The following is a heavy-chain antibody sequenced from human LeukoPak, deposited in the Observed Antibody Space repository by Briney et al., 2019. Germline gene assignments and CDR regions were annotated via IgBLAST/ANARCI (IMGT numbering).Heavy chain of an antibody. D-gene: IGHD1-14*01. J-gene: IGHJ6*03. CDR3: ARNRSGHGYYYYYYMDV. V-gene: IGHV1-69*05. CDR2: IIPIFGTA. CDR1: GGTFSSYA. Sequence: SVKVFCKASGGTFSSYAISWVRQAPGQGLEWMGGIIPIFGTANYAQKFQGRVTITTDESTSTAYMELSSLRSEGTAVYYCARNRSGHGYYYYYYMDVWGKETTVTVSS.